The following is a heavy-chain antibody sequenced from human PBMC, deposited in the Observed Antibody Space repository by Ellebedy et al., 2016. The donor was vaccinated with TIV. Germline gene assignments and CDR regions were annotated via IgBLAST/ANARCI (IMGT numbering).Heavy chain of an antibody. CDR2: ISGSGGGT. V-gene: IGHV3-23*01. CDR1: GFTLSTYA. D-gene: IGHD3-22*01. CDR3: AKAYSSGYYVGWFDP. J-gene: IGHJ5*02. Sequence: GESLKISCAASGFTLSTYAMSWVRQAPGKGLEWVSGISGSGGGTYYADFVKGRFTVSRDKSKNTPYLQMNSLRAEDTAVYYCAKAYSSGYYVGWFDPWGQGTLVTVSS.